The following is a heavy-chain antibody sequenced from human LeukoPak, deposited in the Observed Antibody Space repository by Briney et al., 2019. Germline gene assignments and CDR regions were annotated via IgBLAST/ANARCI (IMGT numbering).Heavy chain of an antibody. D-gene: IGHD5-12*01. J-gene: IGHJ4*02. V-gene: IGHV3-23*01. CDR2: ISDNGGST. CDR1: GFTVSSNY. Sequence: GGSLRLSCAASGFTVSSNYMSWVRQAPGKGLEWVSIISDNGGSTYYADSVKGRFTISRDNSKNTLYLQMNSLRAEDTAVYYCARSGGRYSGYDYFDYWGRGTLVTVSS. CDR3: ARSGGRYSGYDYFDY.